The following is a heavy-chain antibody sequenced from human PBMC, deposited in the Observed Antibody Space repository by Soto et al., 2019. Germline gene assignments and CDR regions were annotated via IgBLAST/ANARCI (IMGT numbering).Heavy chain of an antibody. CDR1: GYTLTELS. D-gene: IGHD2-21*02. V-gene: IGHV1-24*01. J-gene: IGHJ4*02. CDR3: ATPLPGGDGWGGFDY. Sequence: QVQLVQAGAEVKKPGASVKVSCKVSGYTLTELSVHWVRQAPGKGLAWMGGFHPEDGETIYAQLFQGRVTMTEDRSTDTAYMELGSLRSEDTAVYYCATPLPGGDGWGGFDYWGQGTLVTVST. CDR2: FHPEDGET.